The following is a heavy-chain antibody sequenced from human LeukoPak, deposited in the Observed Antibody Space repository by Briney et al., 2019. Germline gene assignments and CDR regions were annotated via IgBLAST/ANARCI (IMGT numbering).Heavy chain of an antibody. V-gene: IGHV4-59*01. Sequence: SETLSLTCTVSGGSISSYYWSWIRQPPGKGLEWIGYIYYSRNTNYNPSLKSRVTISVDTSKNQFSLKLSSVTAADTAVYYCASSGYSSSWYPPVRAFDIWGQGTMVTVSS. CDR2: IYYSRNT. D-gene: IGHD6-13*01. CDR3: ASSGYSSSWYPPVRAFDI. CDR1: GGSISSYY. J-gene: IGHJ3*02.